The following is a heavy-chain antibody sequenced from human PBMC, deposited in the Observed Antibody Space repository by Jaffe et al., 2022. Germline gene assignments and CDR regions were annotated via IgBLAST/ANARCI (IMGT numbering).Heavy chain of an antibody. D-gene: IGHD3-10*01. J-gene: IGHJ4*02. Sequence: QVQLVESGGGVVQPGRSLRLSCAASGFTFSSYDMHWVRQAPGKGLEWVAVISHDGSNEYYADSVKGRFTISRDNSKNTLYLQMISLRVEDTALYYCAKSLPGTGYYFDCWGQGTLVTVSS. CDR3: AKSLPGTGYYFDC. V-gene: IGHV3-30*18. CDR2: ISHDGSNE. CDR1: GFTFSSYD.